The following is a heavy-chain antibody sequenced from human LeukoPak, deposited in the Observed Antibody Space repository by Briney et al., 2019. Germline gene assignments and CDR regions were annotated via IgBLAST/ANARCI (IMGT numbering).Heavy chain of an antibody. J-gene: IGHJ4*02. CDR1: GGSISSSSYS. CDR2: IYYRGST. V-gene: IGHV4-39*01. Sequence: SETLSLTCTVSGGSISSSSYSWGWIRQPPGKGLEWNGSIYYRGSTYYNPSLKSRVTISVDTSKSQFSLKLSSVTAADTAVYYCARHGRFYTRDSGDYWGQGTLVTVSS. D-gene: IGHD3-10*01. CDR3: ARHGRFYTRDSGDY.